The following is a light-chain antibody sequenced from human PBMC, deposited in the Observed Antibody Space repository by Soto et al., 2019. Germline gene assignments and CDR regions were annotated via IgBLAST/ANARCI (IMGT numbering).Light chain of an antibody. CDR3: QQYDSYSWT. V-gene: IGKV1-5*01. J-gene: IGKJ1*01. CDR2: DAS. Sequence: DIQMTQSPSTLSASAGDRVTITCRASQSVSNWLAWYQQRPGKAPDLLIYDASSLESGVPSRFSGSGSGTEFTLTISGLQPDDFATYFCQQYDSYSWTFGQGTKVEIK. CDR1: QSVSNW.